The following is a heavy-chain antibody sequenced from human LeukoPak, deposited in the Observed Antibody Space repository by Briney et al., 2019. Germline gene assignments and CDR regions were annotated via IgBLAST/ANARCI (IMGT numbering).Heavy chain of an antibody. CDR3: AKDHYSN. V-gene: IGHV3-30*18. CDR1: GFTFSGYG. D-gene: IGHD6-13*01. Sequence: PGGSLRLSCAASGFTFSGYGMRWVRQAPGKGLEWVAVISYDGSNKYYADSVKGRFTISRDNSKNTLYLQMNSLRAEDTAVYYCAKDHYSNWGQGTLVTVSS. J-gene: IGHJ4*02. CDR2: ISYDGSNK.